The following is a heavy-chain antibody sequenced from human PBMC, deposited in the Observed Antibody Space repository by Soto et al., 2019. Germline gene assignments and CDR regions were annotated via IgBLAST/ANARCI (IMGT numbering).Heavy chain of an antibody. D-gene: IGHD6-6*01. Sequence: PSVKVSCKASGYTFTSYYMHWVRQAPGQGLEWMGIINPSGGSTSYAQKFQGRVTMTRDTSTSTVYMELSSLRSEDTAVYYCARGRIAARPLGASRFDYWGQGTLVTVSS. J-gene: IGHJ4*02. CDR3: ARGRIAARPLGASRFDY. CDR2: INPSGGST. V-gene: IGHV1-46*01. CDR1: GYTFTSYY.